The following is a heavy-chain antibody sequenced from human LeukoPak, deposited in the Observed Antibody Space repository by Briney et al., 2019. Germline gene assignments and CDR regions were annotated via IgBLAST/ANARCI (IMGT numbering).Heavy chain of an antibody. Sequence: ASVKVSCKASGYTFTSHYMHWVRQAPGQGLEWMGVINLRGGSTTYAQKFQGRVTMTRYTSTSTVYMELSSLRSEDTAVYYCARVVWDCSGGSCYSEATRQGDWYFHLWGRGTLVSVSS. CDR1: GYTFTSHY. D-gene: IGHD2-15*01. V-gene: IGHV1-46*01. J-gene: IGHJ2*01. CDR3: ARVVWDCSGGSCYSEATRQGDWYFHL. CDR2: INLRGGST.